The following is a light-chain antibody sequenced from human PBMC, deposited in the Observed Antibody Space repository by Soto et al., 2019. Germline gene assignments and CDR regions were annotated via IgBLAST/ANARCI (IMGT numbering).Light chain of an antibody. CDR2: GGS. CDR3: QQYNNWIIT. J-gene: IGKJ5*01. Sequence: EIVMTQSPATLSVSPGESATLSCRASQSVSGNLAWYQQKPGQAPRLLIYGGSTRATGIPARFSGSGSGTEFTLTISSLQCEDFAVYYCQQYNNWIITFGQGTRMEI. CDR1: QSVSGN. V-gene: IGKV3-15*01.